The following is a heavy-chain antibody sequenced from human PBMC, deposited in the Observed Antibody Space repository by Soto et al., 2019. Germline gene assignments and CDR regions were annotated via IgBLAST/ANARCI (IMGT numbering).Heavy chain of an antibody. CDR3: ARDSSGSGWFNAFDI. CDR1: GDSVFSSTAA. Sequence: PSQTLSPTCAISGDSVFSSTAAWNWIRQSPSRGLEWLGRTYYRSKWYNDYAVSVKSRITINPDTSKHQFSLQLNSVTPEDTAVYYCARDSSGSGWFNAFDIWGHGTMVTVSS. J-gene: IGHJ3*02. CDR2: TYYRSKWYN. V-gene: IGHV6-1*01. D-gene: IGHD6-19*01.